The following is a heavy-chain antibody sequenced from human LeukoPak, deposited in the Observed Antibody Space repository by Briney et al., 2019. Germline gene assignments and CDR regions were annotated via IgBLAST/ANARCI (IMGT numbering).Heavy chain of an antibody. Sequence: SVNVSCKASGYIFTNYEMHWVRPATGQGLEWMGVIYPNRCNTGYARKLQGRVTITSNTPLSTAYMYLSSLATKYSAVYYFARGFGKWLGMDYWGEGKLVTVSS. J-gene: IGHJ4*02. CDR3: ARGFGKWLGMDY. V-gene: IGHV1-8*03. CDR1: GYIFTNYE. CDR2: IYPNRCNT. D-gene: IGHD6-19*01.